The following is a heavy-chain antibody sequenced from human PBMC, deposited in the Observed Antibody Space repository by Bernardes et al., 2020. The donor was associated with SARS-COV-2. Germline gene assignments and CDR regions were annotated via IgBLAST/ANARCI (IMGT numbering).Heavy chain of an antibody. CDR2: ISSGGGT. V-gene: IGHV4-39*01. D-gene: IGHD3-16*01. Sequence: SETLSLTCTVSGSSISGAKSYWGWLRQAPGKGLEWIGDISSGGGTFYNPSVKSRVTISVDSSTKQFSLSLRSVTASDSAVYFCVRRRFAGPIDDWGQGARVTVSS. J-gene: IGHJ4*02. CDR3: VRRRFAGPIDD. CDR1: GSSISGAKSY.